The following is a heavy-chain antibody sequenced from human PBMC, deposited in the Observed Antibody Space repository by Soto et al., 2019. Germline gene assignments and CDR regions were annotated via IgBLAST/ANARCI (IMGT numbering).Heavy chain of an antibody. CDR1: GFTFSGYE. J-gene: IGHJ6*02. CDR3: ARKVVVIGGSIPTRRDG. V-gene: IGHV3-48*03. D-gene: IGHD3-22*01. Sequence: GGSLRLSCAASGFTFSGYEMNWVRQAPGKGLEWVSYISGSGSTIYYADSVKGRFTISRDNAKDSLYLQMNSLRAEDTAVYYRARKVVVIGGSIPTRRDGWGQGTTVTAPS. CDR2: ISGSGSTI.